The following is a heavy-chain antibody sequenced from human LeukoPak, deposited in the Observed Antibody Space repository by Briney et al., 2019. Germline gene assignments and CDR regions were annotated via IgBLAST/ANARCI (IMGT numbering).Heavy chain of an antibody. V-gene: IGHV3-21*01. CDR3: ARASGYGQFDY. Sequence: GGSLRLSCAASGFTFSSYSMNWVRQAPGKGLEWVSSISSSSYIYYADSVKGRFTISRDNAKNSLYLQMNSLRAEDTAVYYCARASGYGQFDYWGQGTLVTVSS. D-gene: IGHD5-12*01. CDR1: GFTFSSYS. J-gene: IGHJ4*02. CDR2: ISSSSYI.